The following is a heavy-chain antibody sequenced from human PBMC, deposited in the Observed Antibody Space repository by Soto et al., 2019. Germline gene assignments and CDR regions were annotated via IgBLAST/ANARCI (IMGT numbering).Heavy chain of an antibody. V-gene: IGHV4-59*01. CDR2: IYYTGST. J-gene: IGHJ4*02. D-gene: IGHD3-10*01. Sequence: SETLSLTCTVSGGSITSYYWSWIRQPPGKGQEWIGYIYYTGSTNYNPSLQSRVTISLDTSRNEFSLKLNSVTAADTAVYYCATGRYYYGSEYWGQGTLVTVSS. CDR1: GGSITSYY. CDR3: ATGRYYYGSEY.